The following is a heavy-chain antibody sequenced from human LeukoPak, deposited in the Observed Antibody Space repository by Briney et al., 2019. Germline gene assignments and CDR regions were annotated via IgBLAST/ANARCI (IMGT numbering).Heavy chain of an antibody. CDR3: ARGVTSGSHAGLFDY. D-gene: IGHD1-26*01. CDR1: GFTVSSNY. J-gene: IGHJ4*02. CDR2: IYSGGST. Sequence: GGSLRLSCAASGFTVSSNYMSWVRQAPGKGLEWVSVIYSGGSTYYADSVKGRFTISRDNSKNTLYLQMNSLRAEDTAVYYCARGVTSGSHAGLFDYWGQGTLVTVSS. V-gene: IGHV3-66*01.